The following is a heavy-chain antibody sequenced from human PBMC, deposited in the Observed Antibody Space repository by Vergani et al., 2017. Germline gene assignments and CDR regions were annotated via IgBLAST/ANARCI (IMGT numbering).Heavy chain of an antibody. J-gene: IGHJ4*02. D-gene: IGHD6-13*01. CDR3: TFRVAAAGLFDY. CDR1: GFILSGSA. Sequence: EVQLVESGGGLVQPGGSLKLSCAASGFILSGSAMHWVRQASGKGMEWVGRIRSKANSYATAYAASVKGRFTIARDDSKNTAYLQMNSLKTEDTAVYYCTFRVAAAGLFDYWGQGTLVTVSS. CDR2: IRSKANSYAT. V-gene: IGHV3-73*01.